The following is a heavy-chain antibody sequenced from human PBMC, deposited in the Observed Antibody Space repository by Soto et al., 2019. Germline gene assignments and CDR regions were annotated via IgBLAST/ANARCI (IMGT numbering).Heavy chain of an antibody. D-gene: IGHD3-10*01. Sequence: QVQLQESGPGLVKPSQTLSLTCTVSGGSISSGDYYWSWIRQPPGKGLEWIGYIYYSGSTYYNPSLKSRVTISVDTSKNQFSLKLSSVTAADTAVYYCARDWGPSGYYYYYGMDVWGQGTTVTVSS. V-gene: IGHV4-30-4*01. CDR1: GGSISSGDYY. CDR3: ARDWGPSGYYYYYGMDV. J-gene: IGHJ6*02. CDR2: IYYSGST.